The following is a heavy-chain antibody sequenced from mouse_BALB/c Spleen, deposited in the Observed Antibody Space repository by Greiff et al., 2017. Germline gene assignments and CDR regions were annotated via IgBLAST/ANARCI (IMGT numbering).Heavy chain of an antibody. CDR3: ARKTDAYYGDIFAY. V-gene: IGHV5-12-1*01. CDR2: ISSGGGST. CDR1: GFAFSSYD. Sequence: EVKLVESGGGLVKPGGSLKLSCAASGFAFSSYDMSWVRQTPEKRLEWVAYISSGGGSTYYPDTVKGRFTISRDNAKNTLYLQMSSLKSEDTAMYYCARKTDAYYGDIFAYRGEGTLVTVSA. J-gene: IGHJ3*01. D-gene: IGHD2-13*01.